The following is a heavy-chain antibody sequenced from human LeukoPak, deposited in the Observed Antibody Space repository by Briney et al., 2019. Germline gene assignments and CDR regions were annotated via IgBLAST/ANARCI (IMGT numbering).Heavy chain of an antibody. CDR1: GGSISSGGYY. Sequence: SETLSLTCTVSGGSISSGGYYWSWIRQHPGKGLEWIGYIYYSGSTYYNPSLKSRVTISVGTSKNQFSLKLSSVTAADTAVYYCARGSRGYSYGWGQGTLVTVSS. CDR2: IYYSGST. V-gene: IGHV4-31*03. J-gene: IGHJ4*02. D-gene: IGHD5-18*01. CDR3: ARGSRGYSYG.